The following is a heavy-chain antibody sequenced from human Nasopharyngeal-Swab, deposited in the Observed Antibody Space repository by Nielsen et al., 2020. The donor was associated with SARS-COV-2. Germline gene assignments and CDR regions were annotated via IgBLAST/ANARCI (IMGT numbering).Heavy chain of an antibody. CDR2: IYYSGST. V-gene: IGHV4-59*01. J-gene: IGHJ6*02. Sequence: SETLSLTCTAPGGPTSSYYWSWTRQPPGKGLEWIGYIYYSGSTNYNPSLKSRVTISVDTSKNQFSLKLSSVTAADTAVYYCAREEVEGSGYYYGMDVWGQGTTVTVSS. CDR3: AREEVEGSGYYYGMDV. CDR1: GGPTSSYY. D-gene: IGHD3-10*01.